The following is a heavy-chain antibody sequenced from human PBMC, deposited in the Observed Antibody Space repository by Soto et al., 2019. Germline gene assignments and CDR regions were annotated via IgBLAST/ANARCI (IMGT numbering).Heavy chain of an antibody. D-gene: IGHD3-3*01. CDR1: GFTFNNYA. Sequence: EVHLLESGGDLVQPGGSLRLSCAASGFTFNNYAMTWVRQAPGKGLEWVSSIGAGGYETHYADSVKGRFTISRDSSRTTLYLQMNTLRADDTAIYYCVKDWSGTKCPCMDVWGQGTTVTVSS. CDR3: VKDWSGTKCPCMDV. V-gene: IGHV3-23*01. J-gene: IGHJ6*02. CDR2: IGAGGYET.